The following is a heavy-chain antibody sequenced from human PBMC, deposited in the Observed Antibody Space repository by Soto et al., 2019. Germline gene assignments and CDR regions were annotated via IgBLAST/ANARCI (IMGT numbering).Heavy chain of an antibody. CDR2: INQDESRK. CDR1: GLTFSDYW. Sequence: SGVVSGLTFSDYWMTWVRQAPGKGLEWVANINQDESRKNYVDSVQGRFIISRDNAKNSLFLQMNNLRVDDTAVYFCARDILIRDYWGQGTLVTVSS. J-gene: IGHJ4*02. CDR3: ARDILIRDY. V-gene: IGHV3-7*03. D-gene: IGHD2-21*01.